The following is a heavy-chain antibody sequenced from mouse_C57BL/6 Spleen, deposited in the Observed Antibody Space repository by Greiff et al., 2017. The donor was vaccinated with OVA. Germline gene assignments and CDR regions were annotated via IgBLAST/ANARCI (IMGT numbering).Heavy chain of an antibody. D-gene: IGHD2-1*01. CDR1: GYTFTDYN. CDR3: ARLRSGGNYVLMDY. Sequence: EVQLQQSGPELVKPGASVKIPCKASGYTFTDYNMDWVKQSHGKSLEWIGDINPNNGGTIYNQKFKGKATLTVDKSSSTAYMELRSLTSEDTAVYYCARLRSGGNYVLMDYWGQGTSVTVSS. CDR2: INPNNGGT. J-gene: IGHJ4*01. V-gene: IGHV1-18*01.